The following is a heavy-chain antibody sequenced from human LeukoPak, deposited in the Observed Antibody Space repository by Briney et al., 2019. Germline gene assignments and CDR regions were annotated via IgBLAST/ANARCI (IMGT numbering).Heavy chain of an antibody. D-gene: IGHD2-2*01. CDR3: ARHRGYCTSSSCYPYSFDY. CDR1: GFTVSGNY. CDR2: IYGGGST. J-gene: IGHJ4*02. Sequence: GGSLRLSCAASGFTVSGNYMSWVRQAPGKGLEWVSVIYGGGSTYYADSVKGRFTISRDNSKNTLYLQMNSLRAEDTAVYYCARHRGYCTSSSCYPYSFDYWGQGTLVTVSS. V-gene: IGHV3-66*04.